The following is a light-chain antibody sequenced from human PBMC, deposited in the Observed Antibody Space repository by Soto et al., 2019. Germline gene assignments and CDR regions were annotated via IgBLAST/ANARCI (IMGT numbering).Light chain of an antibody. CDR2: GAS. J-gene: IGKJ1*01. Sequence: EIVLTQSPGTLSLSPGERATLSCRASQTVTSNYLAWYQHKPGQAPRFLIYGASSRATGIPDRFSGSGSGTDFTLTISRLEPEDFAVYYCQQYGRSPRTFGQGTKVDIK. CDR3: QQYGRSPRT. V-gene: IGKV3-20*01. CDR1: QTVTSNY.